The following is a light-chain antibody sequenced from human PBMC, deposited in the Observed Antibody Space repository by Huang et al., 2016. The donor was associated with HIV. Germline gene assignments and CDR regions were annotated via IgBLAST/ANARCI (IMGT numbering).Light chain of an antibody. CDR2: GAS. V-gene: IGKV3-15*01. J-gene: IGKJ2*01. CDR1: QSVSNN. Sequence: EVVMTQSPATLSVSPGERATLSCRASQSVSNNLAWYQQKPDQAPRLFIYGASTRATGIPARFSGSGSRTEFTLTISSLQAEDFAVYYCQQYNNWPPYTFGQGTKLEIK. CDR3: QQYNNWPPYT.